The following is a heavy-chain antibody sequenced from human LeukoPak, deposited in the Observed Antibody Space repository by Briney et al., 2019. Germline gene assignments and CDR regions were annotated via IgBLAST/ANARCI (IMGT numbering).Heavy chain of an antibody. J-gene: IGHJ3*02. V-gene: IGHV3-53*01. D-gene: IGHD3-22*01. CDR1: GFTVSSNY. Sequence: GGSLRLSCAASGFTVSSNYMSWVRQAPGKGLEWVSVIYSGGSTYYADSVKGRFTISRGNSKNTLYLQMNSLRAEDTAVYYCASTSLVIVVVSYAFDIWGQGTMVTVSS. CDR2: IYSGGST. CDR3: ASTSLVIVVVSYAFDI.